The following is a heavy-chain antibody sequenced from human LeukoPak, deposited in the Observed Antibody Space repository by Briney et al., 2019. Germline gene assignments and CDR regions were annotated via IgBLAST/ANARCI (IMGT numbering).Heavy chain of an antibody. CDR2: ISSNGGNT. J-gene: IGHJ4*02. V-gene: IGHV3-64D*06. D-gene: IGHD5-24*01. CDR3: VKDRGQSIETAGHFGS. CDR1: GFTFIYYA. Sequence: GGSLRLSCSASGFTFIYYAMHWVRQAPGKGLEYVSGISSNGGNTYYADSVKGRFTMSRANTKNTLYLQMSSLRAEDTALYYCVKDRGQSIETAGHFGSWGQGTLVTVSS.